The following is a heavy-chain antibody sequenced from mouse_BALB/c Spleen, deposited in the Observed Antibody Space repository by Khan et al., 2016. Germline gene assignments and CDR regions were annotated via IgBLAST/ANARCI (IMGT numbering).Heavy chain of an antibody. V-gene: IGHV9-3-1*01. CDR3: ARCRSSYGSSMYIDV. Sequence: QIQLVQSGPELKRPGKTVKISCKASGYTFTNYGINWVKQAPGKGLKWMGWINTYSGESTYADDFKGRFAFSLETSANTAYLQINNLKNEDTAPSFFARCRSSYGSSMYIDVWGAGTTVTVSS. D-gene: IGHD1-1*01. CDR2: INTYSGES. J-gene: IGHJ1*01. CDR1: GYTFTNYG.